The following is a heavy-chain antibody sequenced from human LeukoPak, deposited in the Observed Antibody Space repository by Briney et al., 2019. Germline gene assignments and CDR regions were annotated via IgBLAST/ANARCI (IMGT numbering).Heavy chain of an antibody. J-gene: IGHJ5*01. D-gene: IGHD6-13*01. Sequence: GRSLRLSCAASGFTFDDYAMHWVRQAPGKGLEWVSGISWNSGSIGYADSVKGRFTISRDNAKNSLYLQMNSLRAEDMALYYCAKEGSWYQFDSWGQGTLVTVSS. V-gene: IGHV3-9*03. CDR2: ISWNSGSI. CDR1: GFTFDDYA. CDR3: AKEGSWYQFDS.